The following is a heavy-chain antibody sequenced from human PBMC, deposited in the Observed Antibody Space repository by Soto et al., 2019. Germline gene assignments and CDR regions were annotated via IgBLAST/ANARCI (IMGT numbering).Heavy chain of an antibody. D-gene: IGHD2-21*02. J-gene: IGHJ4*02. V-gene: IGHV3-66*01. CDR1: GFTVSSNY. CDR3: ARDGGDSSFDY. Sequence: EVQLVESGGGLVQPGGSLRLSCAASGFTVSSNYMSWVRQAPGKGLEWVSVIYSGGSTYYADSVKGRFTISRDNSKNTLYLQMHSLCAEDTAVYYCARDGGDSSFDYWGQGSPVTVSS. CDR2: IYSGGST.